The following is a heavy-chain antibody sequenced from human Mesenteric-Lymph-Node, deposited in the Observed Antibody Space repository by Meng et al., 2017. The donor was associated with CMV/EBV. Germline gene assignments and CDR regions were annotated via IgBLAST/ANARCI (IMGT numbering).Heavy chain of an antibody. Sequence: SETLSLTCTVSGGSISSYYWSWIRQPPGKGLEWIGYIYYSGSTNYNPSLKSRVTISVDTSKNQFSLKLSSVTAADTAVYYCARGIPCSSTSCYPGIYYYYGMDVWGQGTTVTVSS. D-gene: IGHD2-2*01. V-gene: IGHV4-59*01. J-gene: IGHJ6*02. CDR2: IYYSGST. CDR3: ARGIPCSSTSCYPGIYYYYGMDV. CDR1: GGSISSYY.